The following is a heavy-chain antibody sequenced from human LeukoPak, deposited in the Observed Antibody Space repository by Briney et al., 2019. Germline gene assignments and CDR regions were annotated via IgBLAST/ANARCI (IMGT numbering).Heavy chain of an antibody. D-gene: IGHD3-10*01. Sequence: ASVKVSCKASGFTFTYRYLHWVRQAPGQALEWMGWITPFNGNTNYAQKFQDRVTITRDRSMSTAYMELSSLRSEDTAMYYCASQWFGESDYYYGMDVWGQGTTVTVSS. J-gene: IGHJ6*02. CDR2: ITPFNGNT. CDR3: ASQWFGESDYYYGMDV. CDR1: GFTFTYRY. V-gene: IGHV1-45*02.